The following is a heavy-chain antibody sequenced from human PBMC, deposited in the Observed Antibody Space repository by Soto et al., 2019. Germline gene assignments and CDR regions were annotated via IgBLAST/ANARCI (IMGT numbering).Heavy chain of an antibody. CDR2: INSDGSST. CDR3: AGGPLDYYYDGMDV. V-gene: IGHV3-74*01. Sequence: GGSLRLSCAASGFTFSSYWMHWVRQAPGKGLVWFSRINSDGSSTSYADSVKGRFTISRDNAKNTLYLQMNSLRADDTAVYYCAGGPLDYYYDGMDVWGQGTTVTASS. D-gene: IGHD3-16*01. J-gene: IGHJ6*02. CDR1: GFTFSSYW.